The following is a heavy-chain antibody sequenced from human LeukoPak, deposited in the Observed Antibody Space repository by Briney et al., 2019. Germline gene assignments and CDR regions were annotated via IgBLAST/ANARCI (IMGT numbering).Heavy chain of an antibody. Sequence: GASVKVSCKASGYTFTSYDINWVRQATGQGLEWMGWMNPNSGNTGYAQKFQGRVTMTRDTSISTAYMELSRLRSDDTAVYYCARDLYLLGPESLENWFDPWGQGTLVTVSS. J-gene: IGHJ5*02. CDR1: GYTFTSYD. D-gene: IGHD2-15*01. CDR3: ARDLYLLGPESLENWFDP. CDR2: MNPNSGNT. V-gene: IGHV1-8*02.